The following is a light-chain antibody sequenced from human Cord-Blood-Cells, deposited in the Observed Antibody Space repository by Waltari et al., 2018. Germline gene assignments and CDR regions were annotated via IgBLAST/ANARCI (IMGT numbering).Light chain of an antibody. V-gene: IGKV3-20*01. CDR3: QQYGSPYT. CDR2: GAS. J-gene: IGKJ2*01. CDR1: QSVSSSY. Sequence: EIVLTQSPGTLSLSPGERATLSCRASQSVSSSYLAWYQQKPGQAPRLRMYGASSRATGIPDRFSGSGSGTDFTLTSSRLGPEDFAVYYCQQYGSPYTFGQGTKLEIK.